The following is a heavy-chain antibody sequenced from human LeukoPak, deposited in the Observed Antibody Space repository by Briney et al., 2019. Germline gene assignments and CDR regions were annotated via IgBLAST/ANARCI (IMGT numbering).Heavy chain of an antibody. D-gene: IGHD3-3*01. CDR2: IYYSGST. CDR3: ARQRRFLPRGHDY. Sequence: SETLSLTCTVSGGSISSSSYYWGWIRQPPGKGLEWIGSIYYSGSTYYNPSLKSRVTISVDTSKNQFSLKLSSVTAADTAVYYCARQRRFLPRGHDYWGQGTLVTVSS. J-gene: IGHJ4*02. V-gene: IGHV4-39*01. CDR1: GGSISSSSYY.